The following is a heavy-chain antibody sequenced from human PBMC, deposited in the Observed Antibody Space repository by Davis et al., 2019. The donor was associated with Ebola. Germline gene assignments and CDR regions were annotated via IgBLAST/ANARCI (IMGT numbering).Heavy chain of an antibody. CDR3: ASGGSYYEADY. CDR2: ISYDGSNK. D-gene: IGHD1-26*01. Sequence: GGSLRLSCAASGFTFSSYGMHWVRQAPGKGLEWVAVISYDGSNKYYADSVKGRFTISRDNSKNTLYLQMNSLRAEDTAVYYCASGGSYYEADYWGQGTLVTVSS. V-gene: IGHV3-30*03. CDR1: GFTFSSYG. J-gene: IGHJ4*02.